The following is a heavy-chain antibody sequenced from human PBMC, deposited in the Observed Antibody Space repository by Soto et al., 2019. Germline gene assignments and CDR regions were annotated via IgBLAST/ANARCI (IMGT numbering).Heavy chain of an antibody. D-gene: IGHD2-15*01. Sequence: GGSLRLSCAASGFTFSSYGMHWVRQAPGKGLEWVAVISYDGSNKYYADSVKGRFTISRDNSKNTLYLQMNSLRAEDTAVYYCAKDRGHANCSGGSCSSEPYYYYYMDVWGKGTTVTVSS. V-gene: IGHV3-30*18. CDR3: AKDRGHANCSGGSCSSEPYYYYYMDV. CDR1: GFTFSSYG. J-gene: IGHJ6*03. CDR2: ISYDGSNK.